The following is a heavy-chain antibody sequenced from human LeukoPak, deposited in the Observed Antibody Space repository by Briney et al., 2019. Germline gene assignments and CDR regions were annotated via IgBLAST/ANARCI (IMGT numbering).Heavy chain of an antibody. D-gene: IGHD3-22*01. CDR3: VRDRYDSSGYYWYFDL. Sequence: SETLSLTCAVSGGSISSGGYSWSWIRQPPGKGLEWIGYIYHSGNTYYNPSLKSRVTISVDRSKNQFSLKLSSVTAADTAVYYCVRDRYDSSGYYWYFDLWGRGTLVTVSS. CDR2: IYHSGNT. V-gene: IGHV4-30-2*01. J-gene: IGHJ2*01. CDR1: GGSISSGGYS.